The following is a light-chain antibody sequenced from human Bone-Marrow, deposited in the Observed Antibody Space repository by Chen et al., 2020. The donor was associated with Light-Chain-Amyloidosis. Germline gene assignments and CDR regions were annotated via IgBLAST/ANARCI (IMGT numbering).Light chain of an antibody. CDR3: QSYDTALLSFV. J-gene: IGLJ2*01. CDR2: DSD. CDR1: RSNLGAGYD. Sequence: QSVLTQPPSLSEAPGQRVTISCTGSRSNLGAGYDVHWYQQLPGTSPKLLIYDSDIRPSGVPDRFSASKSGTSASLSITGLQVADEADYYCQSYDTALLSFVFGGGTKLTV. V-gene: IGLV1-40*01.